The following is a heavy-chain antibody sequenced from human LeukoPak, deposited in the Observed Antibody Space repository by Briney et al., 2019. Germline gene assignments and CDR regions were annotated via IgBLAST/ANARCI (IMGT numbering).Heavy chain of an antibody. V-gene: IGHV3-23*01. J-gene: IGHJ4*02. D-gene: IGHD1/OR15-1a*01. CDR2: MSASGSHT. CDR3: AKVRSGNNYYFDY. Sequence: PGGSLRLSCAASGFIFSDFARIWVRQAPGKGLEWVSGMSASGSHTHSADFVKGRFTISRDNFRNTLYLQMNGLRVEDTAVYYCAKVRSGNNYYFDYWGQGTLVTVSS. CDR1: GFIFSDFA.